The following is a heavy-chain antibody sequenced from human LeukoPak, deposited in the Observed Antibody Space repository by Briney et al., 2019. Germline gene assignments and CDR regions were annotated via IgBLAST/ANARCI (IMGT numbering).Heavy chain of an antibody. V-gene: IGHV4-39*01. CDR2: IYYSGST. D-gene: IGHD5-12*01. CDR1: GGSISSSSYY. Sequence: PSETLSLTCTVSGGSISSSSYYWGWIRQPPGKGLEWIGSIYYSGSTYYNPSLKSRVTISVDTSKNQFSLKLSSVTAADTAVYYCARYARSGYRGYFDYWGQGTMVTVSS. CDR3: ARYARSGYRGYFDY. J-gene: IGHJ4*03.